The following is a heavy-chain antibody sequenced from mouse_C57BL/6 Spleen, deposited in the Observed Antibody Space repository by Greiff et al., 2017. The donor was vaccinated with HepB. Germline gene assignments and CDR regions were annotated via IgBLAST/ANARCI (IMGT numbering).Heavy chain of an antibody. CDR1: GFTFSSYA. V-gene: IGHV5-4*01. CDR3: ARDRGYGYDGAWFAY. Sequence: EVKLMESGGGLVKPGGSLKLSCAASGFTFSSYAMSWVRQTPEKRLEWVATISDGGSYTYYPDNVKGRFTISSDNAKNNLYLQMSHLKSEDTAMYYCARDRGYGYDGAWFAYWGQGTLVTVSA. D-gene: IGHD2-2*01. J-gene: IGHJ3*01. CDR2: ISDGGSYT.